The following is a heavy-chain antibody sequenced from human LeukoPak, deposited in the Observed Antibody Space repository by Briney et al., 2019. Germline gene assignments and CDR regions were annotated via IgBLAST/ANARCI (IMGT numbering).Heavy chain of an antibody. J-gene: IGHJ6*03. CDR2: IYHSGST. CDR1: GGSISSSNW. V-gene: IGHV4-4*02. CDR3: ARANRGDHADYYYYMDV. D-gene: IGHD4-17*01. Sequence: SETLSLTCAVSGGSISSSNWWSWVRQPPGKGLEWIGEIYHSGSTNYNPSLKSRVTISVDKSKNQFSLKLSSVTAADTAVYYCARANRGDHADYYYYMDVWGKGTTVTVSS.